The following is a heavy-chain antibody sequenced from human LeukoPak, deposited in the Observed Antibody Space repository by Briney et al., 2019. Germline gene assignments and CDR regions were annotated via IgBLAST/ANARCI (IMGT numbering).Heavy chain of an antibody. V-gene: IGHV4-59*01. CDR1: GGSISSYY. J-gene: IGHJ3*02. CDR2: IYYSGST. D-gene: IGHD2-8*01. CDR3: ARDMLDPPRHAFDI. Sequence: PSETLSLTCTVSGGSISSYYWSWIRQPPGKGLEWIGYIYYSGSTNYNPSLKSRVTISVDTSKNQFSLKLSSVTAADTAVYYCARDMLDPPRHAFDIWGQGTMVTVSS.